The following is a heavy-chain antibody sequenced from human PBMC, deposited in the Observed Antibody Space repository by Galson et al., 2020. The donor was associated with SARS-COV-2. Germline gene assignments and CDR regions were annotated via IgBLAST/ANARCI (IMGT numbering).Heavy chain of an antibody. Sequence: ASVKVSCKLSGHTLTELSMHWVRQAPGKGLEWLGSFDPQDGETIYAQKFQGRVTMTEDTSTETAYLELSSLRSDDTAVYYCATWGVGVITYAFYSWGQGTMVTVSS. CDR3: ATWGVGVITYAFYS. V-gene: IGHV1-24*01. J-gene: IGHJ3*02. CDR1: GHTLTELS. CDR2: FDPQDGET. D-gene: IGHD3-22*01.